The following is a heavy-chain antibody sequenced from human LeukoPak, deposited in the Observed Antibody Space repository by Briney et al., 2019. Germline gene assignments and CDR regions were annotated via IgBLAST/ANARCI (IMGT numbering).Heavy chain of an antibody. Sequence: PGESLKISCKGSGYKFTNYWIAWVRQMPGKGLEWMGIIYPGDSDTRYSPSFRGQVIISADKSIRTAYLQWTSLKASDTAMYYCARHTGEGSHFQHWGQGSLVTVSS. CDR3: ARHTGEGSHFQH. J-gene: IGHJ1*01. CDR2: IYPGDSDT. CDR1: GYKFTNYW. V-gene: IGHV5-51*01. D-gene: IGHD3-16*01.